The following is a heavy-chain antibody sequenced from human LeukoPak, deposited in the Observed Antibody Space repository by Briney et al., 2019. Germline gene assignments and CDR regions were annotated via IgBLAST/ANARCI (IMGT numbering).Heavy chain of an antibody. CDR3: ARGGDGQPCDY. CDR2: ISGYNGIT. Sequence: GASVKVSCKASGYTFTSYGINWVRQAPGQGLEWMGWISGYNGITNYAQNLQGRVTMTTDTSTSTAYMELRSLISDDTAVYYCARGGDGQPCDYWGQGTLVTVSS. V-gene: IGHV1-18*01. J-gene: IGHJ4*02. D-gene: IGHD6-13*01. CDR1: GYTFTSYG.